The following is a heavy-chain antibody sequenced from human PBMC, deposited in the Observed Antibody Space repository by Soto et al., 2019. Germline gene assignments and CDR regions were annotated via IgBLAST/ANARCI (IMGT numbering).Heavy chain of an antibody. CDR3: ARRAIYCSGGSCHNYYYYGMDV. CDR2: IDPSDSYT. CDR1: GYSFTSYW. V-gene: IGHV5-10-1*01. D-gene: IGHD2-15*01. J-gene: IGHJ6*02. Sequence: GESLKISCKGSGYSFTSYWISWVRQMPGKGLEWMGRIDPSDSYTNYSPSFQGHVTISADKSISTAYLQWSSLKASDTAMYYCARRAIYCSGGSCHNYYYYGMDVWGQGTTVTVYS.